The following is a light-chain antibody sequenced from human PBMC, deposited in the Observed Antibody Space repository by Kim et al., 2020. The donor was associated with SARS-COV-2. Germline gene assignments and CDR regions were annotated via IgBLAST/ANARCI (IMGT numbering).Light chain of an antibody. CDR2: GAS. Sequence: EIEMTQSPATLSVSPGERATLSCRASQSISSDLAWYQQTPGQAPRLLIYGASTRATGIPARCSGTGSGTEFTLTISSLQSEDFAIYYCHQYHIWPKAFGEGTKVDIK. CDR3: HQYHIWPKA. CDR1: QSISSD. J-gene: IGKJ1*01. V-gene: IGKV3-15*01.